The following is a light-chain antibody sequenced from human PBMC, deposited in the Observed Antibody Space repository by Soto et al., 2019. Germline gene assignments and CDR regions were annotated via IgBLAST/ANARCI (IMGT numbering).Light chain of an antibody. Sequence: EIVLTQSPATLSLSPGERATLSCRTSQTIRGLLNWYQQRPGQAPRLLIYDTSNRATDIPARFSGSGSGTDFILTINRLEPEDFAVYYCQRYGSSPSWTFGQGTKVEIK. CDR1: QTIRGL. J-gene: IGKJ1*01. CDR3: QRYGSSPSWT. CDR2: DTS. V-gene: IGKV3-20*01.